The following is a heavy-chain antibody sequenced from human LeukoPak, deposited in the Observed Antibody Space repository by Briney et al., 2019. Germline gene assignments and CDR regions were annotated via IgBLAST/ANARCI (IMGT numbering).Heavy chain of an antibody. D-gene: IGHD4-23*01. Sequence: GGSLRLSCVASGFTVSSNYMSWVRQAPGKGLEWVSVIYSGGSTYYADSVKGRFTISRDNSKNTLYLQMNSLRAEDTAVYYCSTQPATLVTPALDYWGQGTLVTVSS. J-gene: IGHJ4*02. CDR2: IYSGGST. V-gene: IGHV3-66*02. CDR1: GFTVSSNY. CDR3: STQPATLVTPALDY.